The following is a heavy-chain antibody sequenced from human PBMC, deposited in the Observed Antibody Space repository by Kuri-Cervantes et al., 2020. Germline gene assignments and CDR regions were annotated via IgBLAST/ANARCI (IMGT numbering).Heavy chain of an antibody. CDR2: ISSSSSTI. Sequence: LSLTCAASGFTFSSYSMNWVRQAPGKGLEWVSYISSSSSTIYYADSVKGRFTISRDNAKNSLYLQMNSLRDEDTAVYYCARAPLSIFDYWGQGTLVTVSS. D-gene: IGHD2-15*01. V-gene: IGHV3-48*02. J-gene: IGHJ4*02. CDR1: GFTFSSYS. CDR3: ARAPLSIFDY.